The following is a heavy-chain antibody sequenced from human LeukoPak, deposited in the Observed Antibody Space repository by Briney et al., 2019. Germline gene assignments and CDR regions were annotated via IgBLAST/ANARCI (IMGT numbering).Heavy chain of an antibody. CDR1: GFTFSSYG. J-gene: IGHJ5*02. D-gene: IGHD3-22*01. CDR3: AKGCDDSVGSLADWLDP. CDR2: IRYDGSNK. Sequence: RGSLRLSCAASGFTFSSYGMHWVRQAPGKGLEWVAFIRYDGSNKYYADSVKGRFTISRDNSKNTLYLQMNSLRAEDTAVYYCAKGCDDSVGSLADWLDPWGQGTLVTVSS. V-gene: IGHV3-30*02.